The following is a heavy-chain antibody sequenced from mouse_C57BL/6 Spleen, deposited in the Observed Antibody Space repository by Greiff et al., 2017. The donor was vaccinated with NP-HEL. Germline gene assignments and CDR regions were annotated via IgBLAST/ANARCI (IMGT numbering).Heavy chain of an antibody. Sequence: QVHVKQSGAELVKPGASVKMSCTASGFTFTSYWITWVKQRPGQGLEWIGDIYPGSGSTNYNEKFKSKATLTVDTSSSTAYLQLSSLTSEDAAVYYCARNSYYGSYYFDYWGQGTTLTVSS. D-gene: IGHD1-1*01. CDR3: ARNSYYGSYYFDY. V-gene: IGHV1-55*01. CDR2: IYPGSGST. J-gene: IGHJ2*01. CDR1: GFTFTSYW.